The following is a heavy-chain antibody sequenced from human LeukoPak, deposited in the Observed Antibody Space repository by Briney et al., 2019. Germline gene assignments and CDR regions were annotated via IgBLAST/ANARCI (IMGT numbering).Heavy chain of an antibody. Sequence: GGSLRLSCAASGFTFSTHAMSWVRQVSGKGLEWVSSISDTGESTYYADAVKGRFTISRDNSKNTLYLQMNSLRAEDTAVYYCAKNEVWPAVAGSNDYWGQGTLVTVSS. CDR2: ISDTGEST. CDR3: AKNEVWPAVAGSNDY. D-gene: IGHD6-19*01. V-gene: IGHV3-23*01. J-gene: IGHJ4*02. CDR1: GFTFSTHA.